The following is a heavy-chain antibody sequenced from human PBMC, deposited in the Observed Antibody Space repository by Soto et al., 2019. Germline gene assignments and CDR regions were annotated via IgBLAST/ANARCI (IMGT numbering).Heavy chain of an antibody. V-gene: IGHV1-2*02. Sequence: ASVKVSCTASGYTFTGYFMHWVRQAPGQGLEWMGWINPYSGGADYAQSFQGRVTMTRDTSISTVYMELSRLRFDDTAVYYYARVIRGAYYNSPLDTWGQGTVVTVSS. CDR1: GYTFTGYF. CDR3: ARVIRGAYYNSPLDT. J-gene: IGHJ5*02. CDR2: INPYSGGA. D-gene: IGHD3-10*01.